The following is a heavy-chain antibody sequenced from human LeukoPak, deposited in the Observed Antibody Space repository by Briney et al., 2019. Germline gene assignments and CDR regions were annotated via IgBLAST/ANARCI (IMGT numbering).Heavy chain of an antibody. Sequence: GGSLRLSCAASGFTFSSYWMSWVRQAPGKGLEWVANIKQDGGETFYVDSVKGRFTISRDNAKNSLYLQMNSLRAEDTAVYYCTREDHSNYNYWGQGTLVTVSS. CDR3: TREDHSNYNY. CDR1: GFTFSSYW. CDR2: IKQDGGET. J-gene: IGHJ4*02. V-gene: IGHV3-7*01. D-gene: IGHD4-11*01.